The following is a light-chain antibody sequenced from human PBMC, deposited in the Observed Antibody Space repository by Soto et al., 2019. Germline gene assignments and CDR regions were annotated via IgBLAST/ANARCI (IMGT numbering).Light chain of an antibody. V-gene: IGKV3-20*01. Sequence: DIVLTQSPGTLPLSPGERATLSCRASQTVSSSYLAWYQQKPGQAPRLLIYGASSRATGTPDRFSGSGSGIDFPLAIFRLEPEGFAVYYGYEYGSSPYWTFGQGTKVDI. CDR2: GAS. CDR1: QTVSSSY. J-gene: IGKJ1*01. CDR3: YEYGSSPYWT.